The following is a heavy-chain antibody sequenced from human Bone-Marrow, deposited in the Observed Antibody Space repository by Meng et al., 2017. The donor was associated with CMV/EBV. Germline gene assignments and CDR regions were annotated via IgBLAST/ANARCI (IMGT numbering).Heavy chain of an antibody. Sequence: GGSLRLSCAASGFTFSSYAMSWVRQAPGKGLEWVSAISGSGGSTYYADSVKGRFTISRDNSKNTLYLQMNSLRAEDTAVYYCARVKTFRYYFDYWGQGTLVTVSS. CDR3: ARVKTFRYYFDY. CDR2: ISGSGGST. J-gene: IGHJ4*02. CDR1: GFTFSSYA. D-gene: IGHD3-9*01. V-gene: IGHV3-23*01.